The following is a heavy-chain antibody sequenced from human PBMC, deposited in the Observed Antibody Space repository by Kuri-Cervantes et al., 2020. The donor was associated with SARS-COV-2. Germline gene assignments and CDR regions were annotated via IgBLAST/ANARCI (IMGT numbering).Heavy chain of an antibody. J-gene: IGHJ4*02. V-gene: IGHV3-9*01. CDR3: AGSTSCPEPDY. Sequence: GGSLRLSCAAPRFTFGDYAMHWVRQAPGKGLEWVSGISWNSGSIGYADSVKGRFTISRDNSKNTLYLQMNSLRAEDTAVYYCAGSTSCPEPDYWGQGTLVTVSS. CDR1: RFTFGDYA. CDR2: ISWNSGSI. D-gene: IGHD2-2*01.